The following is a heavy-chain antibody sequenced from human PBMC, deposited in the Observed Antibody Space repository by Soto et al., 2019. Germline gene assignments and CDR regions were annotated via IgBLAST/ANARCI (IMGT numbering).Heavy chain of an antibody. Sequence: EVLLVESGGGLVKPGESLRLSCAASGFTFTTYTMTWVRQAPGKGLEWVSVISSRSGSSKYYADSVKGRFTISRDNAKNSLYLQTNSLSADDTAMYYCARKGVSNLDYWGQGTLVTVSS. CDR1: GFTFTTYT. CDR3: ARKGVSNLDY. V-gene: IGHV3-21*01. J-gene: IGHJ4*02. CDR2: ISSRSGSSK. D-gene: IGHD2-8*01.